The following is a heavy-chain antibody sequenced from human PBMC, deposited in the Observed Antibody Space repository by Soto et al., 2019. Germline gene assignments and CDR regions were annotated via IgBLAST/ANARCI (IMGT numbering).Heavy chain of an antibody. CDR3: ARDKITGVFDH. D-gene: IGHD2-8*02. CDR2: IYYSGST. J-gene: IGHJ4*02. Sequence: ASETLSLTCTVCGGSISSSSYYWGWIRQPPGKGLEWIGSIYYSGSTYYNPSLKSRVTISVDTSKNQFSLKLSSVTAADTAVYYCARDKITGVFDHWGQRTLLTVSS. V-gene: IGHV4-39*02. CDR1: GGSISSSSYY.